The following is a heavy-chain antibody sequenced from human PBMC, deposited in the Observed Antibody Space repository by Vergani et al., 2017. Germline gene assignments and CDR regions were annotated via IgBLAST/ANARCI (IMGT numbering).Heavy chain of an antibody. V-gene: IGHV5-51*01. J-gene: IGHJ4*02. CDR1: GDDFTNYW. Sequence: EVQLVQSGEEVKKPGESLKISCQDSGDDFTNYWIAWVRQMPGKGLEWLGIIYPGESDTRYSPSFQGQVTFSADKSISAAYLQWSSRKASDTAVYYCARLAPRAPGYWGQGTLVTVSS. CDR3: ARLAPRAPGY. CDR2: IYPGESDT. D-gene: IGHD3-10*01.